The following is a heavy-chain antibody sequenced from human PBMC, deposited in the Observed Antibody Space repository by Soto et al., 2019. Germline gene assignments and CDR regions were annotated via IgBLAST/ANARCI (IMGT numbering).Heavy chain of an antibody. CDR1: GGSISSYY. CDR3: TGAYRVTTPNFDY. V-gene: IGHV4-59*01. D-gene: IGHD2-21*02. J-gene: IGHJ4*02. CDR2: IYYSGST. Sequence: SETLSLTCTVSGGSISSYYWSWIRQPPRKGLEWIGYIYYSGSTNYNPSLKSPVTISVDTSKNQLSLKLSSVTAAARAVYYCTGAYRVTTPNFDYWGQGTLVTVSS.